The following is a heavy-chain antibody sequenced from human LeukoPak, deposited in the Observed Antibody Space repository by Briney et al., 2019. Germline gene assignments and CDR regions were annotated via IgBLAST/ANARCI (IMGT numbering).Heavy chain of an antibody. V-gene: IGHV3-21*01. J-gene: IGHJ5*02. CDR2: ISSSSTYI. CDR1: GFTFSSYG. Sequence: GGSLRLSCAASGFTFSSYGMHWVRQAPGKGLEWVSSISSSSTYIYYADSVKGRFTISRDNAKNSVYLQMHSLRAEDTAVYYCARVHDYGLTNWFDPWGQGTLVTVSS. CDR3: ARVHDYGLTNWFDP. D-gene: IGHD4-17*01.